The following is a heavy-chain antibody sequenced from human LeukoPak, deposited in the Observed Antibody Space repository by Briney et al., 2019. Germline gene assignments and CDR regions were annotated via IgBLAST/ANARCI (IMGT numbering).Heavy chain of an antibody. V-gene: IGHV3-30*18. J-gene: IGHJ6*03. CDR1: GFTFSSYG. CDR3: AKEVSDYVTYYYMDV. Sequence: GSLRLSCAASGFTFSSYGMHWVRQAPGKGLEWVAVISYDGSNKYYADSVKGRFTISRDNSKNTLYLQMNNLTTEDTAVYYCAKEVSDYVTYYYMDVWGKGTTVTVSS. CDR2: ISYDGSNK. D-gene: IGHD4-17*01.